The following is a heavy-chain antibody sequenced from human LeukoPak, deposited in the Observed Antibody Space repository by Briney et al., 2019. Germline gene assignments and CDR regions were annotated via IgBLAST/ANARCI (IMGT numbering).Heavy chain of an antibody. CDR3: ARDYSSSWSEYYFDY. CDR2: IYYSGST. V-gene: IGHV4-61*01. Sequence: SETLSLTCTVSGGSFSSGSYYWSWIRQPPGKGLEWFGNIYYSGSTNYNPSLKSRATISVDTSKNQFSLKLSSVTAADTAVYYCARDYSSSWSEYYFDYWGQGTLVTVSS. CDR1: GGSFSSGSYY. J-gene: IGHJ4*02. D-gene: IGHD6-13*01.